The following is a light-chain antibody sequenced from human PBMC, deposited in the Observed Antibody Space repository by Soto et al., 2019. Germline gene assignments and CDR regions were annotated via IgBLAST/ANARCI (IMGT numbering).Light chain of an antibody. CDR2: DAS. CDR1: QSVSSSC. CDR3: QQRNVWPPIT. J-gene: IGKJ5*01. Sequence: IVLTQSHVPLSLSPGTLSTLSCSTIQSVSSSCLAWYQQKPGQAPRLVIFDASNRSNGVPARFGGSGSGTDFTLTINSLEPEDFAVYYCQQRNVWPPITFGQGTRLEIK. V-gene: IGKV3-11*01.